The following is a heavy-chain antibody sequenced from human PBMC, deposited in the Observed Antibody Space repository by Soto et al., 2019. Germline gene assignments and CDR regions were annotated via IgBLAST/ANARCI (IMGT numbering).Heavy chain of an antibody. CDR2: IYYSGST. Sequence: QVQLQESGPGLVKPSQTLSLTCTVSGGSISSGDYYWSWIRQPPGKGLEWIGYIYYSGSTYYNPSLQSRVTTSVDTSKSQFSLKLSSVTAADTAVYYCARAQGSGFLVSWGQGTLVTVSS. CDR3: ARAQGSGFLVS. J-gene: IGHJ4*02. V-gene: IGHV4-30-4*01. D-gene: IGHD3-10*01. CDR1: GGSISSGDYY.